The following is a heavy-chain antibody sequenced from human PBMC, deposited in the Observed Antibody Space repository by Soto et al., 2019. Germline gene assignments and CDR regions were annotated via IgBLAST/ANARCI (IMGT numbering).Heavy chain of an antibody. CDR2: IIPIFGTA. D-gene: IGHD3-22*01. Sequence: QVQLVQSGAEVKKPGSSVKVSCKASGGTFSSYAISWVRQAPGQGLEWMGGIIPIFGTANYAQKFQGRVTMTADESTSTAYMELSSLRSEDTAVYYCARDVSGGYYDSSGYSAAPFDYWGQGTLVTVAS. J-gene: IGHJ4*02. CDR3: ARDVSGGYYDSSGYSAAPFDY. CDR1: GGTFSSYA. V-gene: IGHV1-69*01.